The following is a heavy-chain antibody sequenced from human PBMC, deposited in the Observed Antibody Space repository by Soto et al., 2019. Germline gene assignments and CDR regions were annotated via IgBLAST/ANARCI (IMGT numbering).Heavy chain of an antibody. CDR2: ISGSGGST. J-gene: IGHJ2*01. D-gene: IGHD6-19*01. Sequence: EVQLLESGGGLVQPGGSLRLSCAASGFTFSSYAMSWVRQAPGKGLEWVSAISGSGGSTYYADSVKGRFTISRDNSKNTLYLQMNSLRAEDTAVYYCAKEGGGYSSGWSLRGYWYFDLWGRGTLVTVSS. CDR3: AKEGGGYSSGWSLRGYWYFDL. CDR1: GFTFSSYA. V-gene: IGHV3-23*01.